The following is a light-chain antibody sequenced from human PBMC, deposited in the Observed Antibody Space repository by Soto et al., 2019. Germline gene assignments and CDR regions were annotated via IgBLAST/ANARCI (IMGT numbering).Light chain of an antibody. CDR1: QTLSNW. CDR3: QQCNSFPWT. J-gene: IGKJ1*01. Sequence: DIQMTQSPSTLSASVGDRVTITCRASQTLSNWLAWYQQKPGKAPKILIYKASTLESGVPSRFSGSGSGREFTLTISSLQPDDFATYYCQQCNSFPWTFGQGTKVEIK. CDR2: KAS. V-gene: IGKV1-5*03.